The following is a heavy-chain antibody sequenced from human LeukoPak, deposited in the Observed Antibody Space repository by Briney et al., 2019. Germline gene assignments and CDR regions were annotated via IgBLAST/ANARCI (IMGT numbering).Heavy chain of an antibody. V-gene: IGHV4-39*07. D-gene: IGHD3-10*01. J-gene: IGHJ5*02. CDR3: ARVSPFYYGSGSYSRTKANNWFDP. Sequence: SETLSLTCTVSGGSISSSNFYWGWIRQPPGRGLEWIASFSYSGSTYYNPSLKSRVTISVDTSKNQFSLKLSSVTAADTAVYYCARVSPFYYGSGSYSRTKANNWFDPWGQGTLVTVSS. CDR2: FSYSGST. CDR1: GGSISSSNFY.